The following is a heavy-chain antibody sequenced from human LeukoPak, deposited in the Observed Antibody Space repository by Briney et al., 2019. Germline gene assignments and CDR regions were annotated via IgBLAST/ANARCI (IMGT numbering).Heavy chain of an antibody. CDR3: AKDQGYFTSAGY. CDR2: IQYDGSNK. J-gene: IGHJ4*02. Sequence: GGSLRLSCAASGFTFGTYGMHWVRQAPGKGLEWVAFIQYDGSNKYYTDSVNGRFTISRDNSKNTLYLQMNSLRAEDTAVYYCAKDQGYFTSAGYWGQGTLVTVSS. V-gene: IGHV3-30*02. CDR1: GFTFGTYG. D-gene: IGHD2-8*01.